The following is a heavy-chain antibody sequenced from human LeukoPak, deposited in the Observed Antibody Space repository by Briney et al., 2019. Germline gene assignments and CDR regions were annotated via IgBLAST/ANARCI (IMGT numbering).Heavy chain of an antibody. J-gene: IGHJ4*02. V-gene: IGHV3-7*01. D-gene: IGHD3-10*01. CDR3: ARPFWYGSGSYPPSY. CDR2: IKQDGSEK. CDR1: GFTFSSYW. Sequence: GGSLRLSCAASGFTFSSYWMSWVRQAPGKGLEWVANIKQDGSEKYYVDSVKGRFTISRDNAKNSLYLQMNSLRAEDTAVYYCARPFWYGSGSYPPSYWGQGTLVTVSS.